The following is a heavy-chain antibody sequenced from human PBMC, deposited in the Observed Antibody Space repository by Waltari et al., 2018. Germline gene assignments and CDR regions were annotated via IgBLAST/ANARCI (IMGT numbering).Heavy chain of an antibody. Sequence: EVQLVESGGDLVQPGGSLRLSCAASGFTFRNSWLSWVRQAPGKGLGWVANKKKDGRGKYYVDSVKGRFTISIDNAKNSLYLQMNSLRAEDTAVYYCARNSRTMDVWGQGTTVTVSS. V-gene: IGHV3-7*01. CDR1: GFTFRNSW. CDR3: ARNSRTMDV. CDR2: KKKDGRGK. D-gene: IGHD6-13*01. J-gene: IGHJ6*02.